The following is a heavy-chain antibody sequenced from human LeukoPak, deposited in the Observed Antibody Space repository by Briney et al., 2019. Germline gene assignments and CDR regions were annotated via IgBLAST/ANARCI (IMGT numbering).Heavy chain of an antibody. Sequence: PSETLSLTCVVYGGSFSGYYWSWIRQPPGKGLEWIGEINHSGSTNYSPSLKSRVTISVNTSKNQFSLKLTSVTAADTAVYYCARAGFALAPHRGTPFDYWGQGTLVTVSS. D-gene: IGHD6-6*01. CDR3: ARAGFALAPHRGTPFDY. CDR1: GGSFSGYY. V-gene: IGHV4-34*01. CDR2: INHSGST. J-gene: IGHJ4*02.